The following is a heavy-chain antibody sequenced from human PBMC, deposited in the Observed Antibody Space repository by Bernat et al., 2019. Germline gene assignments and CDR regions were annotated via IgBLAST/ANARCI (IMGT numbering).Heavy chain of an antibody. CDR2: IRTSGART. CDR3: ARVILGSVLHAFDM. D-gene: IGHD1-26*01. Sequence: EAQLVESGGGLVQPGGSLRLSCAASGFSFSKYAMNWVRQAPGKGLKWVSAIRTSGARTHYADSVEGRFTISRDSSKNTLYLEMNSLRAEDTAVYYCARVILGSVLHAFDMWGHGTLVTVSS. CDR1: GFSFSKYA. J-gene: IGHJ3*02. V-gene: IGHV3-23*04.